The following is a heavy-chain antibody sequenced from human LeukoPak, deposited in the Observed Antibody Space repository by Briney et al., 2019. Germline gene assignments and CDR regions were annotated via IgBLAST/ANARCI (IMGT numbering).Heavy chain of an antibody. Sequence: PSQTLSLTCTVSGGSISSGNYYWSWIRQPPGKGLEWIGYIYYSGTTFYNPSLKSRVTISVDTSKNQFSLKLSSVTAADTAVYYCARDKTNVVFGKWGQGTLVTVSS. J-gene: IGHJ4*02. CDR3: ARDKTNVVFGK. D-gene: IGHD2-8*01. CDR2: IYYSGTT. CDR1: GGSISSGNYY. V-gene: IGHV4-30-4*01.